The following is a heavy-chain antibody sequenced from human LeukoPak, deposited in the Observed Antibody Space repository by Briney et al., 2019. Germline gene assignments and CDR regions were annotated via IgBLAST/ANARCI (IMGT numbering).Heavy chain of an antibody. Sequence: PSETLSLTCTVSGGSISIYYWSWIRQPPGKGLEWIGYIYYSGSTNYNPSLKSRVTISVDTSKNQFSLKLSSVTAADTAVYYCARTMVRGVRGAFDIWGQGTMVTVSS. CDR1: GGSISIYY. V-gene: IGHV4-59*01. CDR3: ARTMVRGVRGAFDI. D-gene: IGHD3-10*01. J-gene: IGHJ3*02. CDR2: IYYSGST.